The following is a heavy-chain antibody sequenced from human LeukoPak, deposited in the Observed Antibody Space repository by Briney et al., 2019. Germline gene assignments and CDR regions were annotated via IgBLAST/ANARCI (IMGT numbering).Heavy chain of an antibody. D-gene: IGHD6-6*01. CDR2: INYSEST. V-gene: IGHV4-34*01. J-gene: IGHJ4*02. CDR1: GGSFSGYY. CDR3: ARGRGNSSSSYYFDY. Sequence: SETLSLTCAVYGGSFSGYYWSWIRQPPGKGLEWIGEINYSESTNYNPSLKSRVTISVDTSKNQFSLKLSSVTAADTAVYYCARGRGNSSSSYYFDYWGQGTLVTVSS.